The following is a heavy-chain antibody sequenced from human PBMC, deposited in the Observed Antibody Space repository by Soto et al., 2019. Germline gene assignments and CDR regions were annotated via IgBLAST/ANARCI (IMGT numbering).Heavy chain of an antibody. D-gene: IGHD6-6*01. CDR2: IYYSGST. V-gene: IGHV4-39*01. Sequence: SPTLSLTCTVSGGSISSSSYYWGWIRQPPGKGLEWIGSIYYSGSTYYNPSLKSRVTISVDTSKNQFSLKLSSVTAADTAVYYCARQYSSSSLDYYYYGMDVWGQGTTVTVSS. CDR1: GGSISSSSYY. J-gene: IGHJ6*02. CDR3: ARQYSSSSLDYYYYGMDV.